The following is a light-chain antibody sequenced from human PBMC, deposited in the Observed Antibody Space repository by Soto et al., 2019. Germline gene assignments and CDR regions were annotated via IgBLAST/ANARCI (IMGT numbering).Light chain of an antibody. Sequence: QTVVTQEPSLTVSPGGTVTLTCASNTGAVTSDYFPNWFQQKPGQAPKSLIYDTNNKDSWTPARFSGSLLGGKAALTLSGVQPEDEAEYYCLLYYGGAWVFGGGTKLTVL. CDR2: DTN. J-gene: IGLJ3*02. CDR1: TGAVTSDYF. CDR3: LLYYGGAWV. V-gene: IGLV7-43*01.